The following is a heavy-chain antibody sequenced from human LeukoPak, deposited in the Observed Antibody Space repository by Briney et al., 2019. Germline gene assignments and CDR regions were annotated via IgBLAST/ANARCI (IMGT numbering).Heavy chain of an antibody. CDR1: GFTFSSYG. J-gene: IGHJ4*02. CDR3: ATHLVAVAGC. V-gene: IGHV3-23*01. D-gene: IGHD6-19*01. CDR2: ISGSGGNT. Sequence: QAGASLRLSCAASGFTFSSYGMSWVRQAPGKGLEWVSAISGSGGNTYYADSVKGRFTISRDNSKNTLYLQMNSLRAEDTAVYYCATHLVAVAGCWGQGTMVTVSS.